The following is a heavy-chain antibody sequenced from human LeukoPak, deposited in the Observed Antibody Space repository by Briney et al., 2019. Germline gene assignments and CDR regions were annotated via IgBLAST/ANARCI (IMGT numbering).Heavy chain of an antibody. J-gene: IGHJ2*01. CDR3: ARGFCSSTSCHWYFDL. V-gene: IGHV4-38-2*02. CDR2: INHSGST. D-gene: IGHD2-2*01. CDR1: GYSVSSGYY. Sequence: SETLSLTCTVSGYSVSSGYYWGWIRQPPGKGLEWIGEINHSGSTNYNPSLKSRVTISVDTSKNQFSLKLSSVTAADTAVYYCARGFCSSTSCHWYFDLWGRGTLVTVSA.